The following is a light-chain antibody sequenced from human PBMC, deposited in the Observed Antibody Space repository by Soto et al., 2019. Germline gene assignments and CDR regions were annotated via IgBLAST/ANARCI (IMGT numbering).Light chain of an antibody. V-gene: IGKV3-15*01. CDR1: QSVSSN. CDR3: QQYNTLIT. J-gene: IGKJ5*01. CDR2: GAS. Sequence: EVVMTQSPATLPVSPGERATLSCRASQSVSSNLAWYQQKPGRAPRLLIYGASTRATGIPARFSGSGSGTEFTLTISSLQSEDFAVYYCQQYNTLITFGQGTRLEMK.